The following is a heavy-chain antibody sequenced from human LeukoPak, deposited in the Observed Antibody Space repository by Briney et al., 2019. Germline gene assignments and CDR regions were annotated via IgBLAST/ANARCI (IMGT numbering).Heavy chain of an antibody. CDR1: GFTFSSYS. Sequence: GGSLRLSCAASGFTFSSYSMNWVRQAPGKGLEWVSSISSSSSYIYYADSVKGRFTISRDNAKNSLYLQMNSLRAEDTAVYYCARDLWPYYYDSSGYYFDYWGQGTLVTVSS. D-gene: IGHD3-22*01. J-gene: IGHJ4*02. CDR3: ARDLWPYYYDSSGYYFDY. CDR2: ISSSSSYI. V-gene: IGHV3-21*01.